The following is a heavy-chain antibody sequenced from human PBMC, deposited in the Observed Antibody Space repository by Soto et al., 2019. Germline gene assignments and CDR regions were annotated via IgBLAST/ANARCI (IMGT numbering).Heavy chain of an antibody. J-gene: IGHJ4*02. D-gene: IGHD6-19*01. V-gene: IGHV4-39*01. CDR1: GDSMSSSDYY. CDR3: ARRTVNIRTFYSGLKTHCFDY. CDR2: IYYSGST. Sequence: QLQLHESGPGLVKPSETLSLTCAVSGDSMSSSDYYWGWIRQPPGKGLEWIGSIYYSGSTYYNPSLQGRVAISVETSQNQFSLKLKSVTAADTAIYYCARRTVNIRTFYSGLKTHCFDYWGQGAPVTVSS.